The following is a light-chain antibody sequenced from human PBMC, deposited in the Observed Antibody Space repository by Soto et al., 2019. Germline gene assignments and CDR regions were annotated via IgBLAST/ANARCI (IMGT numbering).Light chain of an antibody. J-gene: IGKJ1*01. V-gene: IGKV1-5*03. CDR1: QTINFW. Sequence: DVQMTQSPSTLSASVGDRVTITCRASQTINFWLAWYQQKPGKPPKLLINKVSSLQTGVPSRFSGSGSGTEFTLTISSLQPDDFATYYCHQYDSFWTFGQGTKVE. CDR2: KVS. CDR3: HQYDSFWT.